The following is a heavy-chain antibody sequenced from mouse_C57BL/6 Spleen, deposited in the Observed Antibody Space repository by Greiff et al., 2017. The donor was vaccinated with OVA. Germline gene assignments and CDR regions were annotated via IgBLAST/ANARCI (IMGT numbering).Heavy chain of an antibody. V-gene: IGHV2-3*01. J-gene: IGHJ3*01. Sequence: VQLVESGPGLVAPSQSLSITCTVSGFSLTSYGLSWVRQPPGKGLEWLGVIWGDGSTNYHSALISRLSISKDNSKSQVFLKLNSLQTDDTATYYCAKNLFTTVVAPFAYWGQGTLVTVSA. CDR2: IWGDGST. CDR3: AKNLFTTVVAPFAY. D-gene: IGHD1-1*01. CDR1: GFSLTSYG.